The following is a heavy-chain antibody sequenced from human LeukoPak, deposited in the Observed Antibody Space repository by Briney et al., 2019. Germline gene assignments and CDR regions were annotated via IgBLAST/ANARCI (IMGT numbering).Heavy chain of an antibody. V-gene: IGHV3-64*01. D-gene: IGHD6-6*01. Sequence: GGSLRLSCAASGFTYSRYSMHWVRQAPGKGLEYVSAISNNGGSTYYAKSVKGRFTISRDNSKNTLYLQMGSLRAEDMAVYYCARTSIAAREADYWGQGTLVTVSS. CDR2: ISNNGGST. J-gene: IGHJ4*02. CDR3: ARTSIAAREADY. CDR1: GFTYSRYS.